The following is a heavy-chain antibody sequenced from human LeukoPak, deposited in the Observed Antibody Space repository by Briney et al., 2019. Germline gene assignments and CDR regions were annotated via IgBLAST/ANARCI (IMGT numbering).Heavy chain of an antibody. Sequence: SETLSLTCTVSGGSISSGGYYWSWIRQHPGKGLECIGYISYSGSTYYNPSLTSRVTISVDTSKNQFSLKLSSVTAADTAVYYCAKHGSSWFFDYWGQGTLVTVSP. CDR1: GGSISSGGYY. CDR3: AKHGSSWFFDY. J-gene: IGHJ4*02. CDR2: ISYSGST. D-gene: IGHD6-13*01. V-gene: IGHV4-31*03.